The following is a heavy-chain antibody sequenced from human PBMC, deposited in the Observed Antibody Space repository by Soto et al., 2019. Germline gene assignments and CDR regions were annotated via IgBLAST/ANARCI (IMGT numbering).Heavy chain of an antibody. J-gene: IGHJ4*02. Sequence: SETLSLTCAVYGGSFSGYYWSWIRQPPEKGLEWIGEINHSGSTNYNPSLKSRVTISVDTSKNQFSLKLSSVTAADTAVYYCARGETSVLIIAAAYYFDYWGQGTLVTVSS. CDR2: INHSGST. CDR3: ARGETSVLIIAAAYYFDY. CDR1: GGSFSGYY. D-gene: IGHD6-13*01. V-gene: IGHV4-34*01.